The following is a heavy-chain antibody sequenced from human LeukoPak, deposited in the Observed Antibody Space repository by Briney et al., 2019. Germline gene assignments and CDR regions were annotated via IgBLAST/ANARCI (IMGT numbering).Heavy chain of an antibody. CDR2: TNSDGTRT. Sequence: GGSLRLSCATSGFPFSDFSMSWGRQAPGRGVGWISTTNSDGTRTYYAESVKGRFTISRDNSKTTLYLQMSSLRVEATAVYYCAKQSYARSLGEGGPGTLVSVSS. D-gene: IGHD2-8*01. J-gene: IGHJ4*02. CDR1: GFPFSDFS. CDR3: AKQSYARSLGE. V-gene: IGHV3-23*01.